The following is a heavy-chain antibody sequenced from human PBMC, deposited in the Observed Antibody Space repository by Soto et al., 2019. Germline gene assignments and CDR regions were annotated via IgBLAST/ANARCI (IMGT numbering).Heavy chain of an antibody. V-gene: IGHV4-4*07. Sequence: QVQLQESGPGLVKPSETLSLTCTVSGGSISSYRWSWIRQPAWKGLEWIGRIPNNGNTQYNPSLKSRVTVSVDTSRTQFFLNLHSVTAADSAVYFCGRESGETWDYEAYWGQGTPVTVSS. CDR2: IPNNGNT. CDR1: GGSISSYR. D-gene: IGHD1-7*01. J-gene: IGHJ4*02. CDR3: GRESGETWDYEAY.